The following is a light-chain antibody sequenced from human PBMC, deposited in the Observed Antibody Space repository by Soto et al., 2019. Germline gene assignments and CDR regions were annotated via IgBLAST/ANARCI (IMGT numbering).Light chain of an antibody. CDR3: QQLNSYPST. J-gene: IGKJ4*01. Sequence: IQLTQSPSSLSASVGDRVTITCRASQGISSYLAWYQQKPGKAPKVLIYAASTLQTGVPSRFSGSGSGTDFTLTISSLQSEDFATYYCQQLNSYPSTFGGGTKVEIK. CDR2: AAS. CDR1: QGISSY. V-gene: IGKV1-9*01.